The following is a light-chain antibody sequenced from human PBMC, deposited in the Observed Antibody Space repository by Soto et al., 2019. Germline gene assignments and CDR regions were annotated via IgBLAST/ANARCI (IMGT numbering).Light chain of an antibody. J-gene: IGKJ4*01. CDR2: AAS. V-gene: IGKV1-9*01. CDR1: QGISSY. Sequence: DIQLTQSPSFLSASVGDRVTLTCRASQGISSYLAWYQQRPGKAPNLLIYAASTLQSGVPSRFSGGESGTEFTLTISSLQPEDFATYYCQQLNSYPFSFSAGTKVEIK. CDR3: QQLNSYPFS.